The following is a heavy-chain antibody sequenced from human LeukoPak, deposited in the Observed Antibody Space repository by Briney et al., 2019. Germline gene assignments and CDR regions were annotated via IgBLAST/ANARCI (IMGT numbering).Heavy chain of an antibody. J-gene: IGHJ4*02. CDR2: ISHSGST. CDR1: GYSISDGFW. V-gene: IGHV4-4*02. CDR3: ARHELHAHLLAAAGTGFDY. Sequence: ASGTLSLTCLVSGYSISDGFWWSWVRQPPGKRLEWIGEISHSGSTNYNPSLKSRVTISVDTSKNQFSLKLSSVTAADTAVYYCARHELHAHLLAAAGTGFDYWGQGTLVTVSS. D-gene: IGHD6-13*01.